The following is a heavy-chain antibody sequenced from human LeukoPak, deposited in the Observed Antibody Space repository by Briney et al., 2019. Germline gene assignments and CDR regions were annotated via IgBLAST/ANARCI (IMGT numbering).Heavy chain of an antibody. Sequence: GESLRLSCAASGFMFSGYGMLWVRQAPGKGLEWVALISNDGVNKDYGDSVKGRFTISRDNSKNTLYLQMNSLRTEDTAVYYCAKPFTIFGVVIPSYFDYWGQGTLVTVSS. D-gene: IGHD3-3*01. CDR3: AKPFTIFGVVIPSYFDY. J-gene: IGHJ4*02. CDR2: ISNDGVNK. CDR1: GFMFSGYG. V-gene: IGHV3-30*18.